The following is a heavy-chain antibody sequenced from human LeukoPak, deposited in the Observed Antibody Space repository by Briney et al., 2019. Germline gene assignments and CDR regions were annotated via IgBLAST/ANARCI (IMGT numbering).Heavy chain of an antibody. CDR3: ASNYCARSGYYCLFGY. Sequence: GASVKVSCKASGYTFTGYYMHWVRQAPGQGLQWMGWINPNSGGTNYAQKFQGRVTMTRDTSISTAYMELSTLRSDDTAVYYCASNYCARSGYYCLFGYWGQGTLVTVSS. D-gene: IGHD3-22*01. J-gene: IGHJ4*02. V-gene: IGHV1-2*02. CDR1: GYTFTGYY. CDR2: INPNSGGT.